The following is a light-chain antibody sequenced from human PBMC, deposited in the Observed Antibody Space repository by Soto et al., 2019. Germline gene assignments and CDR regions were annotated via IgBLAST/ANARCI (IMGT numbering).Light chain of an antibody. V-gene: IGKV1-5*03. CDR3: QQYKTYWWT. CDR1: QSIGDW. J-gene: IGKJ1*01. Sequence: DVQMTQSPSTLSASVGDRVTITCRASQSIGDWLAWYQQKPGKAPKVVIYRASGLESGVPSRFSGIGSGTEGTITLRSLQPDDGATYYGQQYKTYWWTFGQGTKVDI. CDR2: RAS.